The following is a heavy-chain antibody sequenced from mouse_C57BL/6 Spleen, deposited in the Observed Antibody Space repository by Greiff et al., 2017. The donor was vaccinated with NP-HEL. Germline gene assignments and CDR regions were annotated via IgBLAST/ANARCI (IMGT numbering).Heavy chain of an antibody. CDR1: GYTFTSYT. V-gene: IGHV1-4*01. D-gene: IGHD2-4*01. J-gene: IGHJ2*01. CDR2: INPSSGYT. CDR3: ARDGGLRRVYFDY. Sequence: VQLQQSGAELARPGASVKMSCKASGYTFTSYTMHWVKQRPGQGLEWIGYINPSSGYTKYNQKFKDKATLTADKSSSTAYMQLSSLTSEDSAVYYCARDGGLRRVYFDYWGQGTTLTVSS.